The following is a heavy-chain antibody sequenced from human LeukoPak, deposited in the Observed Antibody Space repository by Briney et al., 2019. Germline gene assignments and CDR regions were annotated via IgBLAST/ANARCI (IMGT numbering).Heavy chain of an antibody. J-gene: IGHJ4*02. D-gene: IGHD3-22*01. Sequence: PGGPLRLSCAASGFTFSSYAMSWVRQAPGKGLEWVSAISGSGGSTYYADSVKGRFTISRDNSKNTLYLQMNSLRAEDTAVYYCAKGSNYYDSSGQIDYWGQGTLVTVSS. CDR2: ISGSGGST. V-gene: IGHV3-23*01. CDR1: GFTFSSYA. CDR3: AKGSNYYDSSGQIDY.